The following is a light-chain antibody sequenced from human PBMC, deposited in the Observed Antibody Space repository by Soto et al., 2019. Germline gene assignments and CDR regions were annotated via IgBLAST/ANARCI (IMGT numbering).Light chain of an antibody. CDR2: GAS. J-gene: IGKJ2*01. Sequence: EIVMTQSPATLSVSPGARATLSCRASQSVSSNLAWYQQKPGQAPRLLIYGASTRATGIPARFSGSGSGTEFTLTISSLQSEDFAVYYCQQYNTWPPMYTFGQGTKLEIK. CDR3: QQYNTWPPMYT. V-gene: IGKV3-15*01. CDR1: QSVSSN.